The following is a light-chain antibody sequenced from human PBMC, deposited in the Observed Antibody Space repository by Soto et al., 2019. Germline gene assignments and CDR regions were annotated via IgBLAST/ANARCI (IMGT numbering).Light chain of an antibody. CDR1: SSDVGGYNY. CDR2: EVS. J-gene: IGLJ2*01. V-gene: IGLV2-14*01. Sequence: QSALTQPASVSGSPGQSITISCTGTSSDVGGYNYVSWYQQHPGKAPKLMIYEVSNRPSGVSNRVSGSKSGNTASLTISGLQAEDEADYYGSSYTSSSTLVFGGGTKLTVL. CDR3: SSYTSSSTLV.